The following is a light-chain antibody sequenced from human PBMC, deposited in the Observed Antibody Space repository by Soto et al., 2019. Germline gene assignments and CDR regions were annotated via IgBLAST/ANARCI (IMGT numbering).Light chain of an antibody. CDR2: LGS. CDR3: MQALQTPYT. V-gene: IGKV2-28*01. CDR1: QRPLHSNGNNF. J-gene: IGKJ2*01. Sequence: EIVMTQSPPSLTVTPGEPASISCRSSQRPLHSNGNNFLDWYLQKPGQSPQLLIYLGSNRASGVPDRVSGSAAGTDFTLKISRVEAEDVGVYYCMQALQTPYTFGQGTKVDIK.